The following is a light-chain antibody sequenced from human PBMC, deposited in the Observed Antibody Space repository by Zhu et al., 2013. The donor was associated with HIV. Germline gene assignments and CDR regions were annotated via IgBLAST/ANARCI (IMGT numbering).Light chain of an antibody. V-gene: IGLV1-44*01. CDR1: ASNVGTNT. CDR3: GTWDDSLNTVV. J-gene: IGLJ2*01. Sequence: QSVLTQPPSVSATPGQRVIISCSGGASNVGTNTVNWYQQLPGTAPKLLIYSNDLRPPGVPQRFSASKSGTSASLAIAGLQTGDEGDYYCGTWDDSLNTVVFGGGTKLTVL. CDR2: SND.